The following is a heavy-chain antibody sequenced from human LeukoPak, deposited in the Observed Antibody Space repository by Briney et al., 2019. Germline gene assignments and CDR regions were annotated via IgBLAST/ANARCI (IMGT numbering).Heavy chain of an antibody. CDR1: GGTFSSYA. D-gene: IGHD4-11*01. CDR2: IIPIFGTA. J-gene: IGHJ6*03. CDR3: ASSVKSSDYYYYMDV. Sequence: SVTVSCKASGGTFSSYAISWVRQAPGQGLEWMGGIIPIFGTANYAQKFQGRVTITTDESTSTAYMEMSSLRSEDTAVYYCASSVKSSDYYYYMDVWGKGTTVTVSS. V-gene: IGHV1-69*05.